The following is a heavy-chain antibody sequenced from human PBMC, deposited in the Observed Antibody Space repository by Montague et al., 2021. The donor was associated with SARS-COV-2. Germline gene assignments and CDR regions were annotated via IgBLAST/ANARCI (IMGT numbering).Heavy chain of an antibody. J-gene: IGHJ6*02. CDR1: GDSVSRNSAT. D-gene: IGHD1-1*01. V-gene: IGHV6-1*01. CDR3: TSGREGNYNVMDV. Sequence: CAISGDSVSRNSATWHWFMQSLSPGLEWLGRTYYRYKWYNDYALSVRGRVTINPDTSKNQFSLHLNSVTPKDTAIYYCTSGREGNYNVMDVWGQGTTVTVSS. CDR2: TYYRYKWYN.